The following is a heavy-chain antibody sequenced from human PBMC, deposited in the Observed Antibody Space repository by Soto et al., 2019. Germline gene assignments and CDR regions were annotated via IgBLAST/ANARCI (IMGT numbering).Heavy chain of an antibody. D-gene: IGHD3-3*01. CDR1: GGSISSSSYY. J-gene: IGHJ4*02. CDR3: ARRAWTGYDHEY. Sequence: QLQLQESGPGLVKPSETLSLTCTVSGGSISSSSYYWGWIRQPPGKGLEWIGSIYYSGSTYYNPSLKSRVTISVDTSKNQFSLKLSSVTAADTAVYYCARRAWTGYDHEYWGQGTLVTVSS. V-gene: IGHV4-39*01. CDR2: IYYSGST.